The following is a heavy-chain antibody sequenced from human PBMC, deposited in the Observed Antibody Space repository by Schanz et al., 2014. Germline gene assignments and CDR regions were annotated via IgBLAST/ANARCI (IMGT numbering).Heavy chain of an antibody. D-gene: IGHD6-13*01. CDR3: AKSQGSSFDS. CDR1: GFTFTNYA. V-gene: IGHV3-23*01. Sequence: EVQLLESGGGLIQPGGSLRLSCAASGFTFTNYAMSWVRQAPGKGLEWVSLISDSGDTAYYADSVKGRFTISRDNSKNTLYLQMNSLRAEDTAVYYCAKSQGSSFDSWGQGTLVTVSS. J-gene: IGHJ4*02. CDR2: ISDSGDTA.